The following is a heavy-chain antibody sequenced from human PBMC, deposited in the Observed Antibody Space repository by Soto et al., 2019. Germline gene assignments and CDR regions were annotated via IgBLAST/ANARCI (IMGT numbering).Heavy chain of an antibody. D-gene: IGHD6-13*01. CDR2: ISYDESHE. J-gene: IGHJ5*02. CDR3: ARAGYSSSWNWFDP. Sequence: QPGGSLRLSCAASGYNFRSYAMHWVRQAPGKGLEWVAVISYDESHEYYADSVKGRFTISRDNSKNTLYLQMNSLRGDDTAVYYCARAGYSSSWNWFDPWGQGTQVTVSS. CDR1: GYNFRSYA. V-gene: IGHV3-30*04.